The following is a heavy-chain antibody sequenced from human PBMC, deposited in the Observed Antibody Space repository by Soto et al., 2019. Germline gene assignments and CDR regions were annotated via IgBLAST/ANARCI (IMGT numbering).Heavy chain of an antibody. Sequence: PSETLSLTCTVSGASISRYYWSWIRQSPGKGLEWIGYLYNTGSTIYNPSLKSRVTISVDTSKNQFSLKMNSVTAADTAVYYCARHSGGYDRRYFDYWGQGTLVTVSS. CDR2: LYNTGST. D-gene: IGHD5-12*01. V-gene: IGHV4-59*01. CDR3: ARHSGGYDRRYFDY. J-gene: IGHJ4*02. CDR1: GASISRYY.